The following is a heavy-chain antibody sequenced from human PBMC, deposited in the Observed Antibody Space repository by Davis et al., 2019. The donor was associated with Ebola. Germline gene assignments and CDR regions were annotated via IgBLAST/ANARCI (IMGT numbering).Heavy chain of an antibody. Sequence: GGSLRLSCAASGFTFSSYGMHWVRQAPGKGLEWVAVIWYDGSNKYYADSVKGRFTISRDNAKNSLYLQMNSLRAEDTAVYYCARDRWNGDYLLDYWGQGTLVTVSS. V-gene: IGHV3-33*01. CDR1: GFTFSSYG. J-gene: IGHJ4*02. CDR2: IWYDGSNK. CDR3: ARDRWNGDYLLDY. D-gene: IGHD4-17*01.